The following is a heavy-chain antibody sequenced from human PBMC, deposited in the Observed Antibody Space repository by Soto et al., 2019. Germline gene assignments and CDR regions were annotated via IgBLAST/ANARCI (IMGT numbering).Heavy chain of an antibody. CDR1: GFTFSRFG. J-gene: IGHJ4*02. CDR2: ISGSGGRGEI. D-gene: IGHD5-12*01. V-gene: IGHV3-23*01. CDR3: TKGLEDPAMNIEADCAN. Sequence: EVQLLESGGDLVQPGGSLRLSCAASGFTFSRFGMNWVRQAPGKGLEWVSGISGSGGRGEIKYADSVQGRFTISRDNSKNTLYLQMNSLRAEDTAVYYVTKGLEDPAMNIEADCANWGQGALVSVSS.